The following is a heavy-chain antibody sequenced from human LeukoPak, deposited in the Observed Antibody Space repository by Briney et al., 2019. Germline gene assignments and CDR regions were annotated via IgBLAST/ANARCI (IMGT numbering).Heavy chain of an antibody. CDR3: AGQKTSFYSGSGAYYSRFDP. J-gene: IGHJ5*02. Sequence: SETLSLTCTVSGGSISSTSYYWGWIRQPPGKGLEYIGTIYYIGSTYHNPSLKSRVTISVDTSKNQFSLVLSSVTAADTAVYYCAGQKTSFYSGSGAYYSRFDPWGQGTLVTVSS. CDR2: IYYIGST. CDR1: GGSISSTSYY. D-gene: IGHD3-10*01. V-gene: IGHV4-39*01.